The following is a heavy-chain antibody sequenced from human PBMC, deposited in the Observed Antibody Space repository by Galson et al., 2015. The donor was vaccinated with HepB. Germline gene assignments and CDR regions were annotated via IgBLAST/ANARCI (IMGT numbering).Heavy chain of an antibody. CDR3: ARQAGDGTPAPDAFDF. CDR1: ASIFTNCW. V-gene: IGHV5-51*01. CDR2: IHPSDSDS. Sequence: QSGAEVKKPGDSLKISCQGSASIFTNCWIGWVRQMPGKGLEWVAIIHPSDSDSRYSPSFLGQVTISADKSINTAYLQWSSLGASDTAMYYCARQAGDGTPAPDAFDFWGQGTMVTVSS. D-gene: IGHD5-24*01. J-gene: IGHJ3*01.